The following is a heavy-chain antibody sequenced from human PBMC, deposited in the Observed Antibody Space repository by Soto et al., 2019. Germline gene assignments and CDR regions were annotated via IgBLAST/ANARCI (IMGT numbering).Heavy chain of an antibody. J-gene: IGHJ4*02. CDR2: IYYSGST. Sequence: SETLSLTCTVSGGSIRSYYWSWIRQPPGKGLEWIGYIYYSGSTNYNPSLKSRVTISVDTPKNQFSLKLSSVTAAATAVYYCAKNWNWGSLVHWGQGTLVTVSS. CDR1: GGSIRSYY. CDR3: AKNWNWGSLVH. V-gene: IGHV4-59*08. D-gene: IGHD7-27*01.